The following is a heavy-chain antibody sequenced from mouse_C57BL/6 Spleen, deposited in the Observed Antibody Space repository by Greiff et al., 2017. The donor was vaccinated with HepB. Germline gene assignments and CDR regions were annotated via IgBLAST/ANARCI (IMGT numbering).Heavy chain of an antibody. V-gene: IGHV1-64*01. D-gene: IGHD1-1*01. CDR1: GYTFTSYW. J-gene: IGHJ4*01. Sequence: QVQLQQPGAELVKPGASVKLSCKASGYTFTSYWMHWVKQRPGQGLEWIGMIHPNSGSTNYNEKFKSKATLTVDKSSSTAYMQLSSLTSEDSAVYYGARSTVVAGESAMDYWGQGTSVTVSS. CDR3: ARSTVVAGESAMDY. CDR2: IHPNSGST.